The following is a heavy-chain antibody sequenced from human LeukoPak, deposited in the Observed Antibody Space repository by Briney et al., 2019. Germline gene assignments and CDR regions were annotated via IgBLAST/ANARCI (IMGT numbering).Heavy chain of an antibody. D-gene: IGHD3-10*01. Sequence: SETLSLTCTVSGGSISSYYWNWIRQPAGKGLEWIGRIYTSGSTNYNPSLKSRVTMSIDTSKNQFSLQLSSVTAADTAVYYCARESSNWVDVRGWYLDLWGRGTLVTVSS. CDR3: ARESSNWVDVRGWYLDL. J-gene: IGHJ2*01. CDR1: GGSISSYY. V-gene: IGHV4-4*07. CDR2: IYTSGST.